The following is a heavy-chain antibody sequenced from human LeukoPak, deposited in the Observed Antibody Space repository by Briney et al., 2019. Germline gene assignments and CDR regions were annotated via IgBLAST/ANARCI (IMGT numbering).Heavy chain of an antibody. CDR2: INHSGST. CDR3: ARGYCSSTSCYTYGMDV. D-gene: IGHD2-2*02. J-gene: IGHJ6*02. Sequence: SETLSLTCAVYGGSFSGYYWSWIRQPPGKGLEWIGGINHSGSTNYNPSLKSRVTISVDTSKNQFSLKLSSVTAADTAVYYCARGYCSSTSCYTYGMDVWGQGTTVTVSS. V-gene: IGHV4-34*01. CDR1: GGSFSGYY.